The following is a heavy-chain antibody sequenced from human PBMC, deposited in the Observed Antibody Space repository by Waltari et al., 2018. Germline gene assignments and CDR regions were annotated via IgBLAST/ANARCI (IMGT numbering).Heavy chain of an antibody. CDR2: IYYTGST. CDR3: ARGRVVPAAVDS. CDR1: GGSITRDY. Sequence: VQLQESGPGLVKPSETLSLTCTVSGGSITRDYWNWVRQPPGKGLEWIAFIYYTGSTNYNPSLRSRVTISVDTSKNQFSLELRSVSAADTAMYYCARGRVVPAAVDSWGQGTLVTVSS. J-gene: IGHJ4*02. D-gene: IGHD2-2*01. V-gene: IGHV4-59*01.